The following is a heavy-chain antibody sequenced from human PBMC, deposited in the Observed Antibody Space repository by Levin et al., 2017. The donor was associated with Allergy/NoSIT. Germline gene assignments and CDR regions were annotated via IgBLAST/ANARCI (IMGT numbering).Heavy chain of an antibody. CDR3: AKDVRGGDTTGRGY. CDR1: GFTFSNYA. CDR2: ISNRGKT. Sequence: GWSLRLSCAASGFTFSNYAIYWVRQAPGKGLEWVSAISNRGKTYYADSVKGRFTISRDNSKNRVWLQMNSLITDDTALYYCAKDVRGGDTTGRGYWGQGTLVTVSS. D-gene: IGHD1-26*01. J-gene: IGHJ4*02. V-gene: IGHV3-23*01.